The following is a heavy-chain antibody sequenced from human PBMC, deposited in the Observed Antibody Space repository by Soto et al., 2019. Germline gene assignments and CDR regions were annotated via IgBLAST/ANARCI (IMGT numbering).Heavy chain of an antibody. V-gene: IGHV1-18*01. J-gene: IGHJ4*02. CDR1: GYTFTGYG. CDR3: ARTRSYRGYSGYDNFSFYY. CDR2: ISAYNGST. Sequence: ASVKVSCKASGYTFTGYGISWVRQAPGQGLEWMGWISAYNGSTNYAQKLQGRVTMTTDTSTGTAYMELRSLRSDDTAVYYCARTRSYRGYSGYDNFSFYYWGQGTLVTVSS. D-gene: IGHD5-12*01.